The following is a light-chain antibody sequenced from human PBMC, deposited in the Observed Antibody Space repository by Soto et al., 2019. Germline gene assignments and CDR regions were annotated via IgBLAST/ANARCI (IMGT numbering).Light chain of an antibody. CDR2: GAS. J-gene: IGKJ5*01. Sequence: EIVLTQSPGTLSLSPGKRATLSCRASQSVSSSYLAWYQQTPGQAPRLLIYGASSRATGIPDRFSGSGSGTDFTLTISRLEPEDFAVYYCQQYGSSPLTFGQGTRLEIK. CDR1: QSVSSSY. CDR3: QQYGSSPLT. V-gene: IGKV3-20*01.